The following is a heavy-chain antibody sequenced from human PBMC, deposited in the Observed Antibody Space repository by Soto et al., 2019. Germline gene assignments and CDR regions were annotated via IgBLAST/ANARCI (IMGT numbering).Heavy chain of an antibody. CDR3: AREMTIFGVAPGGGVDV. J-gene: IGHJ6*02. D-gene: IGHD3-3*01. CDR2: IYQTGRT. V-gene: IGHV4-30-2*01. Sequence: WTWIRQPPGGGLEWIGSIYQTGRTYVIPSLKSRVTMSLDKYKNQFSLNLTSVTAADTALYYCAREMTIFGVAPGGGVDVWGQGTTVTVSS.